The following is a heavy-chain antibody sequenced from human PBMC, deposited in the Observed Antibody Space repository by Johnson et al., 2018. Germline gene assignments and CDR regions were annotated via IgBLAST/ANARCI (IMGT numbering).Heavy chain of an antibody. CDR1: GFTFGDYV. CDR2: IRWDRGNI. D-gene: IGHD2-8*01. Sequence: VQLVQSGGGLVQPGRSLRLSCVASGFTFGDYVMHWVRQVPGKGLEWVSGIRWDRGNIGYGDSGKGRFTISRDKAKNSLYLQMNSLRAEDTALYYCAKDEGGSNAGYFQHWGQGTLVIVSS. J-gene: IGHJ1*01. CDR3: AKDEGGSNAGYFQH. V-gene: IGHV3-9*01.